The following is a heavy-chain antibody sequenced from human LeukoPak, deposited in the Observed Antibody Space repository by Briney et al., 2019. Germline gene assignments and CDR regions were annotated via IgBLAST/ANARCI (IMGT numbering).Heavy chain of an antibody. Sequence: PSETLSLTCTVSGGSISSYYWSWIRQPPGKGLEWIGYIYYSGSTNYNPSLKSRVTISVDTSKNQFSLKLSSVTGADTAVYYCACSIAAAGMGENWFDPWGQGTLVTVSS. CDR3: ACSIAAAGMGENWFDP. V-gene: IGHV4-59*01. CDR1: GGSISSYY. J-gene: IGHJ5*02. D-gene: IGHD6-13*01. CDR2: IYYSGST.